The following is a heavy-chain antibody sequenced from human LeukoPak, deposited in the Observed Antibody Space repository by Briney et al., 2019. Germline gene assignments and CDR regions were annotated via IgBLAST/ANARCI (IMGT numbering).Heavy chain of an antibody. CDR1: GFTFDDHG. Sequence: PGGSLRLSCAASGFTFDDHGMNWVRQAPGKGLEWVSGITWNGGSTGYADSVKGRFTIPRDNAKNSLYLQMSSLRAEDTALYYCARDRSYGAFASWGQGTLVTVSS. CDR2: ITWNGGST. J-gene: IGHJ4*02. V-gene: IGHV3-20*04. CDR3: ARDRSYGAFAS. D-gene: IGHD1-26*01.